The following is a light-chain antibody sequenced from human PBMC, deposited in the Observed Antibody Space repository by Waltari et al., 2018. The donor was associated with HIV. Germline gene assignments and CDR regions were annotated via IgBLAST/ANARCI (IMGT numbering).Light chain of an antibody. J-gene: IGKJ1*01. Sequence: DIVLTQSPGTLSLSPGEGATLSCRASQSVRDNFLAWFQQNPRQAPRLLLYAASRRATVIPDRFSGSGSGTDFTLTISRLEAEDFAVYDCQQYDSPPRTFGQGTKVEIK. CDR3: QQYDSPPRT. CDR2: AAS. V-gene: IGKV3-20*01. CDR1: QSVRDNF.